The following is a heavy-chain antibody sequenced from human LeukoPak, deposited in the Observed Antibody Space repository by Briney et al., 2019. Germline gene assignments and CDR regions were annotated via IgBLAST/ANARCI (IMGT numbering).Heavy chain of an antibody. J-gene: IGHJ3*02. CDR1: GYTFTSYG. Sequence: ASVKVSCKASGYTFTSYGIIWVRQAPGQGLEWTGWISPYNGNTNYAQKLQGRVTMTTDTSTRTAYMELSRLRSDDTAVYYCAAAYIGGAMVTNAFDIWGQGTMVTVSS. CDR2: ISPYNGNT. CDR3: AAAYIGGAMVTNAFDI. V-gene: IGHV1-18*01. D-gene: IGHD5-18*01.